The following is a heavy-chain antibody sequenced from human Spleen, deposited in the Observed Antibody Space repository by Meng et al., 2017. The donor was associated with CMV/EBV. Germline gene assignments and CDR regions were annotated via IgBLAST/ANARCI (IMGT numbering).Heavy chain of an antibody. CDR1: GFSFNNYR. V-gene: IGHV3-21*01. D-gene: IGHD3-10*01. CDR2: IGSSGINL. Sequence: LVLSCAASGFSFNNYRMNWVRQAPGKGLEWVSSIGSSGINLYYADLVKGRFTISRDNAKNSLSLQMNSLRAEDTAVYYCARGGLSGSSWGQGTLVTVSS. CDR3: ARGGLSGSS. J-gene: IGHJ5*02.